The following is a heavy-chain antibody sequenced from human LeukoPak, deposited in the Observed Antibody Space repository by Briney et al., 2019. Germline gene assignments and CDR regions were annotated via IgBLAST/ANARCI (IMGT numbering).Heavy chain of an antibody. D-gene: IGHD2-15*01. Sequence: GGSLRLSCAASGFTFSSYGMHWVRQAPGKGLEWVAFIRYDGSNKYYADSVKGRFTISRDNSKNTLYLQMNSLRADDTAIYYCAKDWMLAATPIFYFENWGQGILVTVSS. CDR2: IRYDGSNK. J-gene: IGHJ4*02. V-gene: IGHV3-30*02. CDR3: AKDWMLAATPIFYFEN. CDR1: GFTFSSYG.